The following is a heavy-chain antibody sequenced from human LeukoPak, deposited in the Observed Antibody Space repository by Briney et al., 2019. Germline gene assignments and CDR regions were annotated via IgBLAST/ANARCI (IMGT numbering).Heavy chain of an antibody. V-gene: IGHV4-61*02. D-gene: IGHD2-15*01. CDR2: IYTSGST. CDR3: ARGIVVVAQLGYYYYYMDV. Sequence: PSETLSLTCTVSGGSISSGSYYWSWLRQPAGRGLEGIGRIYTSGSTNYNPSLKSRVTISVDTSKNQFSLKLSSVTAADTAVYYCARGIVVVAQLGYYYYYMDVWGKGTTVTISS. CDR1: GGSISSGSYY. J-gene: IGHJ6*03.